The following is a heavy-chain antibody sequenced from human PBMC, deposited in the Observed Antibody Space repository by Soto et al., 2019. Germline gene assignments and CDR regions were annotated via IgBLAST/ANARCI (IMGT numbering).Heavy chain of an antibody. V-gene: IGHV3-7*01. CDR1: GFTFSAYW. CDR2: IKQDGSEK. Sequence: PGGSLRLSCAASGFTFSAYWMSWVRQAPGKGLEWVANIKQDGSEKNHVDSVKGRFTISRDNAKNSLFLQMNSLRADDTAVYYCARDGGYSYGFSFDFWGQGIRVTVSS. D-gene: IGHD5-18*01. CDR3: ARDGGYSYGFSFDF. J-gene: IGHJ4*02.